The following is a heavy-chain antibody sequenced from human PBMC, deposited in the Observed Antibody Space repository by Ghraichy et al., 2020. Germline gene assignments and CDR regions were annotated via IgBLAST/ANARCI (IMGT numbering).Heavy chain of an antibody. CDR1: GYTFTSYG. Sequence: ASVKVSCKASGYTFTSYGISWVRQAPGQGLEWMGWISAYNGNTNYAQKLQGRVTMTTDTSTSTAYMELRSLRSDDTAVYYCAREGDCSSTSCQSYYYYYGMDVWGQGTTVTVSS. J-gene: IGHJ6*02. D-gene: IGHD2-2*01. CDR3: AREGDCSSTSCQSYYYYYGMDV. V-gene: IGHV1-18*04. CDR2: ISAYNGNT.